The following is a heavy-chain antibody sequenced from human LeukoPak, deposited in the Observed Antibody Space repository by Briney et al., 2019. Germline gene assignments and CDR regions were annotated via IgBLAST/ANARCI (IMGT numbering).Heavy chain of an antibody. J-gene: IGHJ5*02. D-gene: IGHD2-2*01. CDR1: GGSISSYY. V-gene: IGHV4-4*07. Sequence: SETLSLTCTVSGGSISSYYWSWIRQPAGKGLEWIGRIYTSGSTNYNPSLKSRVTMSVDTSKNQFSLKLSSVTAADTAVNSVAKTPPHRYVHDWFDPWGQGTLVTVSS. CDR3: AKTPPHRYVHDWFDP. CDR2: IYTSGST.